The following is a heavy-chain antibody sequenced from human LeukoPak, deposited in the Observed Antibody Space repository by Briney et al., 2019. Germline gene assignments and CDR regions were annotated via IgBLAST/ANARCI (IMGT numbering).Heavy chain of an antibody. CDR1: GDSISSSSYY. CDR3: ARDYLGGNPDAFDI. CDR2: IYYSGST. Sequence: SATLSLTCTVSGDSISSSSYYWGWIRQPPGKELEWIGSIYYSGSTYYNPSLNSRVTISVDTSKNQFSLKLSSVTAADTAVYYCARDYLGGNPDAFDIWGQGTMVTVSS. D-gene: IGHD4-23*01. V-gene: IGHV4-39*07. J-gene: IGHJ3*02.